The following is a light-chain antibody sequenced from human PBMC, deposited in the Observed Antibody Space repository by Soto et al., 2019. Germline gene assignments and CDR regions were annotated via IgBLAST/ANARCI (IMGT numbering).Light chain of an antibody. V-gene: IGKV3-20*01. Sequence: EIVLTQSPGTLSLSPGEIATLSFRASQSVSSSYLAWYQQKPGQAPRLLIYGASSRATGIPDRFSGSGSGTEFTITISRLQYEDVAVYYCHQYNEWRTFGQGTKVDIK. J-gene: IGKJ1*01. CDR2: GAS. CDR3: HQYNEWRT. CDR1: QSVSSSY.